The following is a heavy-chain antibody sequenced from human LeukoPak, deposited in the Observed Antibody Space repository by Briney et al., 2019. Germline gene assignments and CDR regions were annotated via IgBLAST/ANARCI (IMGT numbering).Heavy chain of an antibody. CDR2: IFHGGSA. CDR1: GASISNSNW. J-gene: IGHJ4*02. V-gene: IGHV4-4*02. Sequence: SSGTLSLTCTVSGASISNSNWWSWVRQPPGKGLEWIGEIFHGGSANYNPSLKSRVTISVDKSKNQFSLNLISVTAADTAVYYCLYGGNSGDWLYWGQGTLVTVSS. CDR3: LYGGNSGDWLY. D-gene: IGHD4-23*01.